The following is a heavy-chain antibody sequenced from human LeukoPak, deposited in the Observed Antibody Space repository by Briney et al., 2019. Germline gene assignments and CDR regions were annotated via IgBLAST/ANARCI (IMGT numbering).Heavy chain of an antibody. D-gene: IGHD3-16*01. CDR3: ATWGLHFDI. J-gene: IGHJ3*02. V-gene: IGHV1-2*02. CDR1: GYTFGAYY. CDR2: IRPNSGGT. Sequence: ASVKVSCKASGYTFGAYYMYWVRQAPGQGLEWMGWIRPNSGGTNYTQKFQGRVTMTRDTSIDTAYMELSRLTSDDTAVYFCATWGLHFDIWGQGTMVIVAS.